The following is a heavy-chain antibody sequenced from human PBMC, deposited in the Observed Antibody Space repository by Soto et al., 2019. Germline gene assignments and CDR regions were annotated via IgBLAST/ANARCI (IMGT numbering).Heavy chain of an antibody. V-gene: IGHV3-30-3*01. CDR1: GFTFSSYA. CDR3: ARYYTSPDY. Sequence: QVQLVESGGGVVQPGRSLRLSCAASGFTFSSYAMHWVRQAPGKGLEWVAVISYDGSNKYYADSVKGRFTISRDNSKNTLYLQMNSLRAGDTAVYYCARYYTSPDYWGQGTLVTVSS. D-gene: IGHD1-26*01. J-gene: IGHJ4*02. CDR2: ISYDGSNK.